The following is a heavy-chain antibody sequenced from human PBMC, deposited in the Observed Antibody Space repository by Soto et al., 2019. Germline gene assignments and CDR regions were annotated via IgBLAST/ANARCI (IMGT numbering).Heavy chain of an antibody. J-gene: IGHJ4*02. CDR3: AKEMPLGGILGAEPLDY. CDR1: GFTFNNYA. Sequence: DVQLLESGGGLVQPGGSLRLSCAASGFTFNNYAMTWIRQAPGKGLEWVGAVSDSGETSLSADSVKGRLTISRDNFRKTLYLQMNRLRTEDTATYYCAKEMPLGGILGAEPLDYWGQGTLVTVSS. V-gene: IGHV3-23*01. D-gene: IGHD1-26*01. CDR2: VSDSGETS.